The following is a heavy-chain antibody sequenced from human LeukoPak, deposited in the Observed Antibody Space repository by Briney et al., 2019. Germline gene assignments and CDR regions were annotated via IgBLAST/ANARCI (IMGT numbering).Heavy chain of an antibody. CDR1: GYTLTELS. CDR2: FDPEDGET. V-gene: IGHV1-24*01. D-gene: IGHD3-3*01. CDR3: ATDREDFWSGYPFPPRGAFDI. J-gene: IGHJ3*02. Sequence: ASVKVSCKVSGYTLTELSMHWVRQAPGKGLEWMGGFDPEDGETIYAQKFQGRVTMTEDTSTDTAYMELSSLRSEDTAVYYCATDREDFWSGYPFPPRGAFDIWGQGTMVTVSS.